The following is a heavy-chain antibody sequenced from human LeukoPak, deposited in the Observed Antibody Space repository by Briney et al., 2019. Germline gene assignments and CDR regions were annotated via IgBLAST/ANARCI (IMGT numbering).Heavy chain of an antibody. D-gene: IGHD7-27*01. CDR3: ARDGPGDVGFDY. V-gene: IGHV4-59*01. CDR2: FSYSGST. CDR1: RGSISNYY. J-gene: IGHJ4*02. Sequence: SETLSLTCTVSRGSISNYYWGWIRQPPGKGLGWIGFFSYSGSTNYNPSLKSRVTISVDTSKNQFSLKLTSVTAADTAVYYCARDGPGDVGFDYWGQGTLVTVSS.